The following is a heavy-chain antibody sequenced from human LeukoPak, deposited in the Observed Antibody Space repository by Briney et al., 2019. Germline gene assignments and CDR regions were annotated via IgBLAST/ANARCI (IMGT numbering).Heavy chain of an antibody. CDR2: IYYSGST. Sequence: SETLSLTCTVSGGSISSGTYYWGWIRQPPGKGLEWIGSIYYSGSTYYNPSLKSRVTISVDTSKNQFSLKLSSVTAADTAVYYSVYYYDSSGYAFDYWGQGTLVTVSS. CDR3: VYYYDSSGYAFDY. CDR1: GGSISSGTYY. V-gene: IGHV4-39*01. J-gene: IGHJ4*02. D-gene: IGHD3-22*01.